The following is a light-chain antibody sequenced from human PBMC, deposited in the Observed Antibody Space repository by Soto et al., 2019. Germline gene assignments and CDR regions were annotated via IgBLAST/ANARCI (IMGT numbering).Light chain of an antibody. J-gene: IGLJ1*01. V-gene: IGLV2-8*01. CDR2: EVN. CDR1: SSDVGGNNY. Sequence: QSVLTQPPSASGYPGQSVTISCIGTSSDVGGNNYVSWYQQHPGKAPKLMIYEVNKRPSGVPDRFSGSKSGNTASLTVSGLQAEDEADYYCSSYAGPNTVGVFGTGTKLTVL. CDR3: SSYAGPNTVGV.